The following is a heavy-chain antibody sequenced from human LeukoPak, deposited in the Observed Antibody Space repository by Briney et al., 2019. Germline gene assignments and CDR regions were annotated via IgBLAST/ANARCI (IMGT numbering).Heavy chain of an antibody. Sequence: PGGSLRLSCAASGFTFSSYSMNWVRQAPGKVLEWVSSISSSSSYIYYADSVKGRFTISRDNAKNSLYLQMNSLRAEDTAVYYCARAGRDIVLMGGAFDIWGQGTMVTVSS. D-gene: IGHD2-8*01. CDR3: ARAGRDIVLMGGAFDI. CDR2: ISSSSSYI. J-gene: IGHJ3*02. V-gene: IGHV3-21*01. CDR1: GFTFSSYS.